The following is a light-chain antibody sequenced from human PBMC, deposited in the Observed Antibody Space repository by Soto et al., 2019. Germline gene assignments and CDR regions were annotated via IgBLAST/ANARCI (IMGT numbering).Light chain of an antibody. Sequence: EIVLTQSPGTLSLSPGERATLSCRASQSVSSNYLAWYQQKRGQAPRLLIYGASSRATGIPTRFSGSGSGTNSTLTISRLEPEDFAVYYCQQYDTSPRTFGQGTKVEI. CDR1: QSVSSNY. J-gene: IGKJ1*01. V-gene: IGKV3-20*01. CDR2: GAS. CDR3: QQYDTSPRT.